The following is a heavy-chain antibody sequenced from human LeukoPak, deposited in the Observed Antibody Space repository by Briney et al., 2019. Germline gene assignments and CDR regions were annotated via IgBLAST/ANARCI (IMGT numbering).Heavy chain of an antibody. J-gene: IGHJ4*02. CDR1: GFTFSSYA. D-gene: IGHD3-3*02. CDR2: ITSNGGST. V-gene: IGHV3-64D*09. Sequence: GGSLRLSCSASGFTFSSYAMHWVRQAPGKGLEYVSAITSNGGSTYYADSVKGRFTISRDNSKNTLFLQMSSLRAEDTAVYYCARIGSAAFTDYWGQGTLVTVSS. CDR3: ARIGSAAFTDY.